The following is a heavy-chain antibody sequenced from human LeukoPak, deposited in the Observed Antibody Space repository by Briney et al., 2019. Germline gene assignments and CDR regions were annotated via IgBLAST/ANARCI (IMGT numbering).Heavy chain of an antibody. Sequence: SETLSLTCTVSGGSISSSSHYWAWIRQPPGKGLEWIGSIFYSGSTSYNPSLKSRVTISVDTSKNQFSLKLSSVTAADTALYYCARLYGYSYGYSDYWGQGTLVTVSS. D-gene: IGHD5-18*01. CDR3: ARLYGYSYGYSDY. CDR2: IFYSGST. CDR1: GGSISSSSHY. J-gene: IGHJ4*02. V-gene: IGHV4-39*01.